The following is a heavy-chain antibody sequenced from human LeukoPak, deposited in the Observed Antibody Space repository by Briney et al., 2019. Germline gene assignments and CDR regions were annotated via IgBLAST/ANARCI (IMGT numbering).Heavy chain of an antibody. CDR1: GFTFSSYA. CDR3: ARGSGYYGSGSYYPR. D-gene: IGHD3-10*01. CDR2: INHSGST. J-gene: IGHJ4*02. Sequence: GSLRLSCAASGFTFSSYAMSWVRQAPGKGLEWIGEINHSGSTNYNPSLKSRVTISVDTSKNQFSLKLSSVTAADTAVYYCARGSGYYGSGSYYPRWGQGTLVTVSS. V-gene: IGHV4-34*01.